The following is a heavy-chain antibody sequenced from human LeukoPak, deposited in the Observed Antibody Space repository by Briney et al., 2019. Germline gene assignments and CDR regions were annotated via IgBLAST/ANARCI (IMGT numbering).Heavy chain of an antibody. D-gene: IGHD3-3*01. Sequence: GGSLRLSCAASGFTFSSYAMSWVRQAPGKGLEWVSAVSGSGGSTYYADSVKGRFTISRDNSKNTLYLQMNSLRAEDTAVYYCANPRDFWSGYPEGGDYWGQGTLVTVSS. CDR3: ANPRDFWSGYPEGGDY. J-gene: IGHJ4*02. CDR1: GFTFSSYA. V-gene: IGHV3-23*01. CDR2: VSGSGGST.